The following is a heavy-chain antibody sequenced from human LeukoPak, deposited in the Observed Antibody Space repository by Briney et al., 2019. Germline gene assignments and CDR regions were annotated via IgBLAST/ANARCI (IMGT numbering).Heavy chain of an antibody. CDR1: GFTYSDYN. Sequence: GGPLRLSCAASGFTYSDYNMRWTRHATGEGLEWVSSISRSGSTKYYADSVKGRFTISRDNAKNSLFLQMNSLRAEDTAVYYCAKGFLLWFGELTASDYWGQGTLVTASS. CDR3: AKGFLLWFGELTASDY. J-gene: IGHJ4*02. V-gene: IGHV3-11*01. D-gene: IGHD3-10*01. CDR2: ISRSGSTK.